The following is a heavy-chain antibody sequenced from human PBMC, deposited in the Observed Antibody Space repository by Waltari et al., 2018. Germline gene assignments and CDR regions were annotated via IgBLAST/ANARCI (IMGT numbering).Heavy chain of an antibody. V-gene: IGHV4-39*01. Sequence: QLQLQESDPGLVKSSETLSLTCDVSGGSISSLNYNWGWLRQTPGKGLEWIASIYYSGNTYYNPSLKSRVTISVDTSKNQFSLRLSSVTAADTAVYYCARTYSGDYEFWFDPWGQGTLVTVSS. CDR2: IYYSGNT. D-gene: IGHD1-26*01. CDR1: GGSISSLNYN. J-gene: IGHJ5*02. CDR3: ARTYSGDYEFWFDP.